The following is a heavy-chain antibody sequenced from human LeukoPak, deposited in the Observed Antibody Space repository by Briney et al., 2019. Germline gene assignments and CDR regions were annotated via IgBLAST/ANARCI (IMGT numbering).Heavy chain of an antibody. CDR1: GFTFSNYA. CDR3: AKGSYYDSSGSFYFDY. CDR2: ISGSGDNT. V-gene: IGHV3-23*01. Sequence: GGSLRLSCTTSGFTFSNYAMSWVRQAPGKGLEWVSGISGSGDNTYYADSVKGRFTISRDNSKNTLYVQVNSLGTEDTAAYYCAKGSYYDSSGSFYFDYWGQGTLVTVSS. D-gene: IGHD3-22*01. J-gene: IGHJ4*02.